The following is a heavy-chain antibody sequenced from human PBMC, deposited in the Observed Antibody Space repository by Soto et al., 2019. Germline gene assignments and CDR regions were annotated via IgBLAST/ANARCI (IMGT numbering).Heavy chain of an antibody. CDR1: GGSISSSSYY. CDR3: ASARDGYPYYYYGMDV. D-gene: IGHD5-12*01. CDR2: IYYSGST. Sequence: QLQVQESGPGLVKPSETLSLTCTVSGGSISSSSYYWGWLRQPPGKGLEWIGSIYYSGSTYYNPSLKSRATISVDTSKNQFSLKLSSVTAADTAVYYCASARDGYPYYYYGMDVWGQGTTVTVSS. J-gene: IGHJ6*02. V-gene: IGHV4-39*01.